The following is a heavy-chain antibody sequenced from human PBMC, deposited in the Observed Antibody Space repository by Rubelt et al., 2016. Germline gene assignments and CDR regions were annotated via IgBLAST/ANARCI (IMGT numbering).Heavy chain of an antibody. J-gene: IGHJ4*02. D-gene: IGHD3-22*01. V-gene: IGHV3-23*01. CDR1: GFTFSTYA. CDR3: ARATDSSGYGPFDY. CDR2: LSGSGDTT. Sequence: GGGLVQPGGSLRLSCAASGFTFSTYAMTWVRQAPGKGLEWVSGLSGSGDTTYYADSVKGRFTISRDNYKKKLYLQMNSLRVEETAIYYCARATDSSGYGPFDYWGQGTLVAVSS.